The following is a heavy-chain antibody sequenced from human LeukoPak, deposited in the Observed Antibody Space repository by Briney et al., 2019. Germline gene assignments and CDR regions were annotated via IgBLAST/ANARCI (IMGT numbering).Heavy chain of an antibody. J-gene: IGHJ4*02. CDR1: GYIFTNYW. V-gene: IGHV5-51*01. Sequence: GESLKISCKASGYIFTNYWIGWVRQMPGKGLEWMGIVYPGDSDTRYSPSFQGQVTISADKSITTAYQQWSSLKASDTAMYYCARHSQSFDYWGQGTLVTVSS. CDR3: ARHSQSFDY. CDR2: VYPGDSDT.